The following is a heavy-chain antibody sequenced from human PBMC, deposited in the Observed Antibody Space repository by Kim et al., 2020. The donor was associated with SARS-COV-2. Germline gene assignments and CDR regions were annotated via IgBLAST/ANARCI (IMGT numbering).Heavy chain of an antibody. CDR3: ACGPMIVVVITGPFDY. V-gene: IGHV1-69*13. J-gene: IGHJ4*02. D-gene: IGHD3-22*01. Sequence: SVKVSCKASGGTFSSYAISWVRQAPGQGLEWMGGIIPIFGTANYAQKFQGRVTITADESTSTAYMELSSLRSEDTAVYYCACGPMIVVVITGPFDYWGQGTLVTVSS. CDR2: IIPIFGTA. CDR1: GGTFSSYA.